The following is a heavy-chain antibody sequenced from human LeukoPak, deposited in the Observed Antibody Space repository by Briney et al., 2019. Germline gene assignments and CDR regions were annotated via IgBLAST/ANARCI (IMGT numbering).Heavy chain of an antibody. CDR1: GFTFSSYS. D-gene: IGHD5-18*01. Sequence: PCGSLRLSCAASGFTFSSYSMNWVRQAPGKGLEWISYITSSTSTIHSADSVRGRFTNSRENAKNLLFLQMNSLSAEDTAIYYCARDRDSDTAATDSYFYMDVWGTGTTVTVSS. CDR2: ITSSTSTI. CDR3: ARDRDSDTAATDSYFYMDV. V-gene: IGHV3-48*01. J-gene: IGHJ6*03.